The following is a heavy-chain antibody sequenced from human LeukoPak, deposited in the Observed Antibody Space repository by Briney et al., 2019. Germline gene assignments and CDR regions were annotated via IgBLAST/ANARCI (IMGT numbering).Heavy chain of an antibody. CDR3: ARDASRGFDS. CDR2: IKDDGRQK. J-gene: IGHJ4*02. D-gene: IGHD5-24*01. Sequence: GGSLRLSCAPSGFTFSRYWMIWVRQPPGRGPEWVASIKDDGRQKYYLDSVRGRFTVSRGNAKNSVYLQMDSLRAEDTGLYYCARDASRGFDSWGQGTLVTVSS. V-gene: IGHV3-7*01. CDR1: GFTFSRYW.